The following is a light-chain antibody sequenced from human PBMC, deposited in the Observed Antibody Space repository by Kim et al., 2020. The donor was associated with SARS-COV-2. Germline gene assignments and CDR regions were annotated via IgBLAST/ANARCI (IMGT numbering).Light chain of an antibody. Sequence: SYELTQPSSVSVSPGQTARITCSGNILTKKYVRWFQQKPGQAPVMVIYKDTERPSEIPERFSGSSSGTTVTLTINGAQVEDEADYYCYSAADTVVFG. V-gene: IGLV3-27*01. CDR1: ILTKKY. CDR3: YSAADTVV. CDR2: KDT. J-gene: IGLJ3*02.